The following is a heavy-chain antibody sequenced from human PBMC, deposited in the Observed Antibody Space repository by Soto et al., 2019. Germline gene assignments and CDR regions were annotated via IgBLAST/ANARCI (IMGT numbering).Heavy chain of an antibody. V-gene: IGHV4-30-4*01. J-gene: IGHJ5*02. CDR1: GGSISSGDYY. CDR2: TYYSGST. Sequence: QVQLQESGPGLVKPSQTLSLTCTVSGGSISSGDYYWSWIRQPPGKGLEWIGYTYYSGSTYYNPSLKRRVTISVDTSKNQFSLKLSSGTAADTAVYYCARYYCSSGSCLVDPWGQGTLVTVSS. D-gene: IGHD2-15*01. CDR3: ARYYCSSGSCLVDP.